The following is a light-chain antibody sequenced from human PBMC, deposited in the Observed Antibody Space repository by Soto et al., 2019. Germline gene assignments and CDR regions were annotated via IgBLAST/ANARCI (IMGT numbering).Light chain of an antibody. V-gene: IGLV1-40*01. CDR2: THN. CDR3: QSYDSRLSAYV. J-gene: IGLJ1*01. Sequence: QCVLTQPPSVCGAPGQRVTISCTRSSSNIGAGYDVHWYLQVPGTAPKLLVYTHNNRPSGVPDRFSGSTSGTSASLAITGLQSEDEADYYCQSYDSRLSAYVFGTGTKLTV. CDR1: SSNIGAGYD.